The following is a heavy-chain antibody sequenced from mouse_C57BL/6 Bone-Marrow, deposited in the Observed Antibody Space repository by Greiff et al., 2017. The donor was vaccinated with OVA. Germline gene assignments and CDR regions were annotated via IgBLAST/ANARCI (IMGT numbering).Heavy chain of an antibody. Sequence: QVQLKQPGAELVRPGTSVKLSCKASGYTFTSYWMHWVKQRPGQGLEWIGVIDPSDSYTNYNQKFKGKATLTVDTSSSTAYMQLSSLTSEDSAVYYCAHYYGSSPFAYWGQGTLVTVSA. CDR3: AHYYGSSPFAY. D-gene: IGHD1-1*01. J-gene: IGHJ3*01. CDR2: IDPSDSYT. CDR1: GYTFTSYW. V-gene: IGHV1-59*01.